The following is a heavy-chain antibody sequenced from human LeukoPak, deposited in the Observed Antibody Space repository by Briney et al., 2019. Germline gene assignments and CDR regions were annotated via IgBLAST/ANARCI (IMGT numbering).Heavy chain of an antibody. CDR3: AKWKYSNSGIDDY. V-gene: IGHV3-23*01. J-gene: IGHJ4*02. D-gene: IGHD6-6*01. Sequence: QPGGSLRLSCAASGFTFSSYAMSWVRQVPGKGLEWVSVISGSGDNTYYADSVKGRFTISRDNSKNMLYLQTNSLRAEDTAVYYCAKWKYSNSGIDDYWGQGTLVTVSS. CDR2: ISGSGDNT. CDR1: GFTFSSYA.